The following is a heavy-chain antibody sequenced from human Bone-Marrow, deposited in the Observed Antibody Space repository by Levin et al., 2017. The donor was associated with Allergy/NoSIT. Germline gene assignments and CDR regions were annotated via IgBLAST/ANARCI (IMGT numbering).Heavy chain of an antibody. CDR2: IYYSGST. V-gene: IGHV4-59*01. Sequence: SQTLSLTCTVSGGPISSYYWSWIRQPPGKGLEWIGYIYYSGSTNYNPSLKSRVTISVDTSKNQFSLKLSSVTAADTAVYYCARVWAAANIEDYYYGMDVWGQGTTVTVSS. J-gene: IGHJ6*02. D-gene: IGHD6-13*01. CDR1: GGPISSYY. CDR3: ARVWAAANIEDYYYGMDV.